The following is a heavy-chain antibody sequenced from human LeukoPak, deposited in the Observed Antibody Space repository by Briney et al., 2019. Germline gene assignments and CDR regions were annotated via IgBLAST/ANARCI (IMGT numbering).Heavy chain of an antibody. CDR2: IYYRGST. V-gene: IGHV4-30-4*08. Sequence: SQTLSLTCTVSGGSMSSGDGYWSWIRQPPGKALEWIGYIYYRGSTYYNPSLKSRVTISLDTSKNQFSLKVSSVTAADTAVYYCARGGGSYPFDYWGQGTLVTVSS. CDR3: ARGGGSYPFDY. CDR1: GGSMSSGDGY. D-gene: IGHD1-26*01. J-gene: IGHJ4*02.